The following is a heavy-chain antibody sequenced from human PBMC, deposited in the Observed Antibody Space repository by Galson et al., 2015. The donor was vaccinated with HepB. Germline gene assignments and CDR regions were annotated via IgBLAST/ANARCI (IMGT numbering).Heavy chain of an antibody. CDR2: MNPNSGNT. V-gene: IGHV1-8*01. CDR3: ATDMRWELRGWFDP. D-gene: IGHD1-26*01. Sequence: SVKVSCKASGYTFTSYDINWVRQATGQGLEWMGWMNPNSGNTGYAQKFQGRVTMTRNTSISTAYMELSSLRSEDTAVYYCATDMRWELRGWFDPWGQGTLVTVSS. J-gene: IGHJ5*02. CDR1: GYTFTSYD.